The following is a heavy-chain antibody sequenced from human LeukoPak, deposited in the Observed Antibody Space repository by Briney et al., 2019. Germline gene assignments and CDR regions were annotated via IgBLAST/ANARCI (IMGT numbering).Heavy chain of an antibody. J-gene: IGHJ6*02. CDR3: ARDFLADGMDV. Sequence: SVKVSCKASGGTFSSYAISWVRQAPGQGLEWMGRIIPILGIANYAQKFQGRVTITADKSTSTAYMELSSLRSEYTAVYYCARDFLADGMDVWGQGTTVTVSS. V-gene: IGHV1-69*04. CDR1: GGTFSSYA. CDR2: IIPILGIA.